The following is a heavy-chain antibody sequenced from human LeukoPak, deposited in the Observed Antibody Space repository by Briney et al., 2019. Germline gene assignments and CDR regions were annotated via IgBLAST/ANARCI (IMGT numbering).Heavy chain of an antibody. CDR2: INPNSGGT. CDR3: ARVGHYYDSSDYYTFDF. Sequence: ASVKVSCKASGYTFTDYYLHWVRQAPGQGLEWLGWINPNSGGTNNAQKFQGRVTMTRDTSISTAYMELSRLRSGDTAVYYCARVGHYYDSSDYYTFDFWGQGTLVTVSS. V-gene: IGHV1-2*02. CDR1: GYTFTDYY. J-gene: IGHJ4*02. D-gene: IGHD3-22*01.